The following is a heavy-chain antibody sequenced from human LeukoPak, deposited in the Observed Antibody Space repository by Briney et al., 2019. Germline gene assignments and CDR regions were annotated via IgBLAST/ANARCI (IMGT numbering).Heavy chain of an antibody. Sequence: GGSLRLSCAASGFTFNSYSMYWVRQVPVKGLEWVAVISYDGTHKYYADSVKGRFTISRGNSKNTLHLQMNGLRVEDAALYYCAKSFYDSGGYYGILDYWGQGTLVTVSS. D-gene: IGHD3-22*01. V-gene: IGHV3-30*18. CDR3: AKSFYDSGGYYGILDY. CDR2: ISYDGTHK. J-gene: IGHJ4*02. CDR1: GFTFNSYS.